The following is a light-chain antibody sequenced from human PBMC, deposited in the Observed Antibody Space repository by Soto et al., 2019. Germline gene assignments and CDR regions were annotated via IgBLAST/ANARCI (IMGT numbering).Light chain of an antibody. V-gene: IGKV1-33*01. CDR1: QDIANY. CDR3: QQYDNLPLT. CDR2: DAS. J-gene: IGKJ4*01. Sequence: DIQMTQSPSSRSASVGDRVTITCQASQDIANYLNWYQQKAGRAPKFLIYDASNLETGVPSRFSGSGSGTDFTLTISSLQPEDIATYYCQQYDNLPLTFGGGTKVEIK.